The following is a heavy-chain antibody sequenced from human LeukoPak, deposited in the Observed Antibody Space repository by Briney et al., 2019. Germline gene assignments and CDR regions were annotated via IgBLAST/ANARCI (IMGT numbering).Heavy chain of an antibody. CDR3: ARPSQYGSGTDYYFDS. D-gene: IGHD3-10*01. CDR1: GFMFSGSP. CDR2: IRTKANNYAT. V-gene: IGHV3-73*01. J-gene: IGHJ4*02. Sequence: GGSLTLSCAASGFMFSGSPMHWVRQASGKGLEWVGHIRTKANNYATIYAASVKGRFTISRDDSKNTAYLQMNSLKTEDTAVYYCARPSQYGSGTDYYFDSWGQGTLVTVSS.